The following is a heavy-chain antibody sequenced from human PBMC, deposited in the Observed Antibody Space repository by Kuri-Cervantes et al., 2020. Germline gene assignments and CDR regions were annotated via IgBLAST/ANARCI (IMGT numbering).Heavy chain of an antibody. Sequence: TLSLTCAVYGGSFSGYYWSWIRQPPGKGLEWIGEINHSGSTNYNPSLKSRVTISVDTSKNQLSLKLSSVTAADTAVYYCARGLYGSGWYGGGYWFDPWGQGTLVTVSS. CDR3: ARGLYGSGWYGGGYWFDP. CDR2: INHSGST. J-gene: IGHJ5*02. V-gene: IGHV4-34*01. D-gene: IGHD6-19*01. CDR1: GGSFSGYY.